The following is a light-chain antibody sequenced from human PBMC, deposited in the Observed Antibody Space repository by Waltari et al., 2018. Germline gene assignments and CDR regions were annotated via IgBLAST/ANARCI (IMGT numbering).Light chain of an antibody. J-gene: IGLJ2*01. CDR3: QAWDSSTAVV. Sequence: SYELTQPPSVSVSPGQTASITCSGDKLGDKYAYWYQQKPGQSPVLVIDQDTKRPSGIPERFSGSNSGNTATLTISGTQALDEADYYCQAWDSSTAVVFGGGTKLTVL. CDR2: QDT. CDR1: KLGDKY. V-gene: IGLV3-1*01.